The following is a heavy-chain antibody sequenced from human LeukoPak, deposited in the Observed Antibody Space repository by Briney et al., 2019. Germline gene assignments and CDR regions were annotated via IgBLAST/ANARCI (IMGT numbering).Heavy chain of an antibody. J-gene: IGHJ4*02. D-gene: IGHD4-11*01. CDR1: GGSISSYY. CDR2: IYYGGST. Sequence: ASETLSLTCTVSGGSISSYYWGWIRQPPGKGLEWIGSIYYGGSTFYNPSLKSRVTISADTSKNQFSLNLSSVTAADTAVYYCARRLASSSDTFDYWGQGTLVTVSS. V-gene: IGHV4-39*01. CDR3: ARRLASSSDTFDY.